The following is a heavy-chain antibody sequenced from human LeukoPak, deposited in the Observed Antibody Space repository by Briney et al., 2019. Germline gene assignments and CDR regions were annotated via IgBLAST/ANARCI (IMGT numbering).Heavy chain of an antibody. Sequence: GGSLRLSCAASGFTFSSYAMTWVRQAPGKGLEWVSGISGSGDSTYYADSVKGRFTISRDKSKNTLYLQMNSLRAEDTAVYYCAKQNVPTTGSNYYMDVWGTGTTVTVSS. V-gene: IGHV3-23*01. J-gene: IGHJ6*03. CDR2: ISGSGDST. CDR1: GFTFSSYA. D-gene: IGHD1-1*01. CDR3: AKQNVPTTGSNYYMDV.